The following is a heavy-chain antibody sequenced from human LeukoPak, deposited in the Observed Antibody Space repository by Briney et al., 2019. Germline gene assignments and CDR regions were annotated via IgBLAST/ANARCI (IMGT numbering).Heavy chain of an antibody. V-gene: IGHV4-59*12. CDR1: GGSISSYY. CDR2: IYYSGST. Sequence: PSETLSLTCTVSGGSISSYYWSWIRQPPGKGLEWIGYIYYSGSTNYNPSLKSRVTISVDTSKNQFSLKLSSVTAADTAVYYCARGLDSSGYYRDAFDIWGQGTMVTVSS. CDR3: ARGLDSSGYYRDAFDI. D-gene: IGHD3-22*01. J-gene: IGHJ3*02.